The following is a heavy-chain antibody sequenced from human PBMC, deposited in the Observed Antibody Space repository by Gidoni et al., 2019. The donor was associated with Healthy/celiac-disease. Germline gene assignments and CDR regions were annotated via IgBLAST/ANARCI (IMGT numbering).Heavy chain of an antibody. CDR3: ARRTETTVVTPLSPPHAFDF. D-gene: IGHD4-17*01. Sequence: QLPLQESGPGLVTPAETLSLTCTVSGGSISSCSYYWGWIRQHPGKGLEWIGSIYYSGSTYYNPSLKSRGTISIDTAKNQFSLKLSSVTAADTAVYYCARRTETTVVTPLSPPHAFDFWGQGTMVTVSS. CDR1: GGSISSCSYY. J-gene: IGHJ3*01. V-gene: IGHV4-39*01. CDR2: IYYSGST.